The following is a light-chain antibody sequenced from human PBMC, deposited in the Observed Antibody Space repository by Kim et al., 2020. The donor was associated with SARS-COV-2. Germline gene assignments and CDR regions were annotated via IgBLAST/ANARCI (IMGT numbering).Light chain of an antibody. Sequence: PGERATLSCRASHSVRSSSLAWYQQKPGQAPRLLIYGVSSRATGIPDRFSGSGSGTDFTLTISRLESEDSAVYYCQQYGGSPTFGQGTKVDIK. J-gene: IGKJ1*01. CDR1: HSVRSSS. CDR3: QQYGGSPT. V-gene: IGKV3-20*01. CDR2: GVS.